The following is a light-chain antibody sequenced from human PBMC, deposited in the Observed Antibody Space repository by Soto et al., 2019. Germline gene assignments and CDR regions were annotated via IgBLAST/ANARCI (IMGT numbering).Light chain of an antibody. J-gene: IGKJ5*01. Sequence: ELVLPQSPATLSLSPGERATLSCRASQSVSSYLAWYQHKPGQAPRLLIYDASKRATGLPARFSGSGSGTDFTLTISSLEPEEFAVYYCQQRSYWPITFGQGTRLENK. V-gene: IGKV3-11*01. CDR2: DAS. CDR3: QQRSYWPIT. CDR1: QSVSSY.